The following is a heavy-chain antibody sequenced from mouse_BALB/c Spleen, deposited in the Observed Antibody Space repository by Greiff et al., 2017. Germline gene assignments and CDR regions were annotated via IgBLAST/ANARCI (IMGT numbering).Heavy chain of an antibody. CDR2: INPSNGRT. Sequence: VQLQQPGAELVKPGASVKLSCKASGYTFTSYWMHWVKQRPGQGLEWIGEINPSNGRTNYNEKFKSKATLTVDKSSSTAYMQLSSLTSEDSAVYYCARGGYGSSLFDYWGQGTTLTVSS. CDR1: GYTFTSYW. J-gene: IGHJ2*01. V-gene: IGHV1S81*02. D-gene: IGHD1-1*01. CDR3: ARGGYGSSLFDY.